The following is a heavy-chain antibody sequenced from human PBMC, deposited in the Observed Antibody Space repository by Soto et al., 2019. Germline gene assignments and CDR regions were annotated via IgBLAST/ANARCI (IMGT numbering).Heavy chain of an antibody. D-gene: IGHD4-17*01. Sequence: GGSLRLSCAASGFTFSSYAMSWVRQAPGKGLEWVSAISGSGGSTYYADSVKGRFTIPRANSKNTLYLQMNSLRAEDTAVYYCAKDDDYGDYYYYYYMDVWGKGTTVTVSS. J-gene: IGHJ6*03. V-gene: IGHV3-23*01. CDR2: ISGSGGST. CDR3: AKDDDYGDYYYYYYMDV. CDR1: GFTFSSYA.